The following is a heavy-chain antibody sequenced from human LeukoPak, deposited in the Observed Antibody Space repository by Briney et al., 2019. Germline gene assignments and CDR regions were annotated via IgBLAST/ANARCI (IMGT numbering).Heavy chain of an antibody. V-gene: IGHV1-24*01. Sequence: GASVKVSCKASGYTFTGYYMHWVRQAPGKGLEWMGGFDPEDGETIYAQKFQGRVTMTEDTSTDTAYMELSSLRSEDTAVYYCARQRFLIVVVPAAIRGDYFDYWGQGTLVTVSS. CDR3: ARQRFLIVVVPAAIRGDYFDY. D-gene: IGHD2-2*02. CDR2: FDPEDGET. J-gene: IGHJ4*02. CDR1: GYTFTGYY.